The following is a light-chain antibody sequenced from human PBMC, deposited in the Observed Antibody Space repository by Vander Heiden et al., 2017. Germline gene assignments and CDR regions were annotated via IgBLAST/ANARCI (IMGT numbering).Light chain of an antibody. CDR2: AAS. CDR1: QSISNY. Sequence: DIQMTQSPSSLSASVGARVTITCRASQSISNYLNWYQKKPGKAPKVLIYAASTLQSGVPSRCSGSGSGTDFTLTISILHPEDFATYYCQQSYSIPYAFGQGTKLEIK. J-gene: IGKJ2*01. V-gene: IGKV1-39*01. CDR3: QQSYSIPYA.